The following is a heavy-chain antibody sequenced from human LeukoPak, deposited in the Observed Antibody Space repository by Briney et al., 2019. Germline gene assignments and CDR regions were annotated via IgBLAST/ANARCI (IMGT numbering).Heavy chain of an antibody. J-gene: IGHJ5*02. CDR1: GFTFSSYN. V-gene: IGHV3-21*01. CDR2: IGSSGSYI. D-gene: IGHD6-13*01. Sequence: AGGSLRLSCAASGFTFSSYNMHWVRQGPGKGLKWVSSIGSSGSYIFYADSLKGRFTISRDNAKKSLYLQMNSLRAEDTAVYYCARAYSSSWYYNWFDPWGQGTLVTVSS. CDR3: ARAYSSSWYYNWFDP.